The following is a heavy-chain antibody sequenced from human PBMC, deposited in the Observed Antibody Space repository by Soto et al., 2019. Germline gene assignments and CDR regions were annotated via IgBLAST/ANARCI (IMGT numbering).Heavy chain of an antibody. CDR2: IYPGDSDT. Sequence: PGESLKISCKGSGYSFTSYWIGWVRQMPGKGLEWMGIIYPGDSDTRYSPSFQGQVTISADKSISTAYLQWSSLKASDTAMYYCARGIPLYCSSTSCYSPFDYWGQGTLVTVSS. CDR1: GYSFTSYW. D-gene: IGHD2-2*01. V-gene: IGHV5-51*01. CDR3: ARGIPLYCSSTSCYSPFDY. J-gene: IGHJ4*02.